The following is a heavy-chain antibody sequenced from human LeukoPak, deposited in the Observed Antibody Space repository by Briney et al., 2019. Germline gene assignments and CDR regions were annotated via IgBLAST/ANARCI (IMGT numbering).Heavy chain of an antibody. V-gene: IGHV1-18*01. J-gene: IGHJ5*02. CDR1: GYSFINYV. CDR2: SSPYNGKT. CDR3: ARGGIDIVTVPVSNWFDP. Sequence: VASVKVSCKASGYSFINYVITWVRQAPGQGLEWMGWSSPYNGKTNYAQKFQGRVTMTTDTSTNTAYMELRSLRSDDTAVYYCARGGIDIVTVPVSNWFDPWGQGTLVTVSS. D-gene: IGHD2/OR15-2a*01.